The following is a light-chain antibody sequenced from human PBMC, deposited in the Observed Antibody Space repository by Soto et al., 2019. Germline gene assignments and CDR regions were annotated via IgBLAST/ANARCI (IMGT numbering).Light chain of an antibody. CDR2: GAS. Sequence: EIMLTQSPGSLSLSPGDRATLSCRASQSVGGNVAWYQQIPGQTPRLLIYGASSRATGIPDRFSGSGSGTDFTLTISRLEPEDFAVYYCQQYGSSRTFGQGTKVDI. V-gene: IGKV3-20*01. CDR3: QQYGSSRT. J-gene: IGKJ1*01. CDR1: QSVGGN.